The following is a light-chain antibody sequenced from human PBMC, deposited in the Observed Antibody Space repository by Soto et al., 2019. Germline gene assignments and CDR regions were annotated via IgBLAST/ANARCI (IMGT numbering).Light chain of an antibody. CDR2: HAS. CDR1: QSISSW. CDR3: QQYNSYS. J-gene: IGKJ1*01. V-gene: IGKV1-5*01. Sequence: IHMTQSPSTLSASVVDRVTITCRASQSISSWLAWYQQKPGTAPKLLIYHASTLESGVPSRFSGSGSGTEFTLTISSMQPDDFATYYCQQYNSYSFGQGTKVDI.